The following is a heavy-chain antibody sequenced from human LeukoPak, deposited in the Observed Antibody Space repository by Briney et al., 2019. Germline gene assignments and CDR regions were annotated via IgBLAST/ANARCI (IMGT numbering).Heavy chain of an antibody. D-gene: IGHD4-23*01. CDR2: IYYSGST. V-gene: IGHV4-30-2*03. J-gene: IGHJ4*02. CDR1: GGSISSGGYY. Sequence: EASQTLSLTCTVSGGSISSGGYYWSWIRQPPGKGLEWIGSIYYSGSTYYNPSLKSRVAISVDTSKNQFSLKLSSVTAADTAVYYCARELTNYGGNSWGQGTLVTVSS. CDR3: ARELTNYGGNS.